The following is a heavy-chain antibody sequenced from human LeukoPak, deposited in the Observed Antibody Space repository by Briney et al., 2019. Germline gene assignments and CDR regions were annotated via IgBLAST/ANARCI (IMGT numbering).Heavy chain of an antibody. V-gene: IGHV3-23*01. CDR1: GFTFSSYA. CDR2: ISGSGGST. CDR3: AKDRSPSSYDILTGYYYFDY. D-gene: IGHD3-9*01. Sequence: PGGSLRLSCAASGFTFSSYAMSWVRQAPGKGLEWVSAISGSGGSTYYADSVKGRFTISRDNSKNTLYLQMNSLRAEDTAVYYCAKDRSPSSYDILTGYYYFDYWGQGTLVTVSS. J-gene: IGHJ4*02.